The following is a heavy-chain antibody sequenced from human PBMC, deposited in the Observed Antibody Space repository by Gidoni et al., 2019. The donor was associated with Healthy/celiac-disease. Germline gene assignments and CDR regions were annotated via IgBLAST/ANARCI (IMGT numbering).Heavy chain of an antibody. J-gene: IGHJ4*02. Sequence: EVQLVESGGGLIQPGGSLRLSCAASGFTVSSNYMSWVRQAPGQGLEWVSVIYSGGTTYYADSVKGRFTISRDNSKNTLYLQMNSLRAEDTAVYYCARLTSSGWYIDYWGQGTLVTVSS. D-gene: IGHD6-19*01. CDR3: ARLTSSGWYIDY. CDR2: IYSGGTT. CDR1: GFTVSSNY. V-gene: IGHV3-53*01.